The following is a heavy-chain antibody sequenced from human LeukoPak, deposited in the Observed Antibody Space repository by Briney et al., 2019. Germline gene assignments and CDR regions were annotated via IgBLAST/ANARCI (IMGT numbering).Heavy chain of an antibody. V-gene: IGHV4-59*08. CDR1: GGSISSYY. D-gene: IGHD2-21*01. CDR3: ARHGGDSTALDY. J-gene: IGHJ4*02. CDR2: IYYSGST. Sequence: SETLSLTCTVSGGSISSYYWSWIRQPPGKGLEWIGYIYYSGSTNYNPSLKSRVTMSVDTSKNQFSLKLSSVTAADTAVYYCARHGGDSTALDYWGQGTLVTVSS.